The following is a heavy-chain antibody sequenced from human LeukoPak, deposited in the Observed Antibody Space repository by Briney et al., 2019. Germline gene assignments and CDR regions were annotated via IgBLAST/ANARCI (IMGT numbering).Heavy chain of an antibody. J-gene: IGHJ4*02. Sequence: LSLTRAVYGGSFSDYYMSWIRQAPGKGLEWVSYISSSGSTIYYADSVKGRFTISRDNAKNSLYLQMNSLRAEDTAVYYCARLLSGSYFLLDYWGQGTLVTVS. V-gene: IGHV3-11*01. CDR2: ISSSGSTI. CDR1: GGSFSDYY. CDR3: ARLLSGSYFLLDY. D-gene: IGHD1-26*01.